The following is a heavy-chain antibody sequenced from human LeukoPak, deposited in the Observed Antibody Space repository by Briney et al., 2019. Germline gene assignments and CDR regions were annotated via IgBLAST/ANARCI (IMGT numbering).Heavy chain of an antibody. J-gene: IGHJ4*02. D-gene: IGHD3-10*01. V-gene: IGHV4-4*07. CDR1: GGSTSSYY. Sequence: PSETLSLTCTVSGGSTSSYYWSWIRQPAGKGLEWIGRIYASGSTNYNPSLKSRVTMSVDTSKNHFSLKLSSVTAADTAVYYCARAGVYYGSGSESFDYWGQGTLVTVSS. CDR3: ARAGVYYGSGSESFDY. CDR2: IYASGST.